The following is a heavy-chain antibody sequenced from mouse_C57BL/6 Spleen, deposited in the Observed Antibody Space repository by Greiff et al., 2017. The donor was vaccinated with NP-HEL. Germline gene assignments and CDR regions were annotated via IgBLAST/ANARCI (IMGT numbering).Heavy chain of an antibody. V-gene: IGHV1-72*01. Sequence: QVQLQQPGAELVKPGASVKLSCKASGYTFTSYWMHWVKQRPGRGLEWIGRIDPNSGGTKYNEKFKSKATLTVDKPSSTAYMQLSSLTSEDSAVYYCASHYYGSSYVGWYFDVWGTGTTVTVSS. J-gene: IGHJ1*03. D-gene: IGHD1-1*01. CDR2: IDPNSGGT. CDR1: GYTFTSYW. CDR3: ASHYYGSSYVGWYFDV.